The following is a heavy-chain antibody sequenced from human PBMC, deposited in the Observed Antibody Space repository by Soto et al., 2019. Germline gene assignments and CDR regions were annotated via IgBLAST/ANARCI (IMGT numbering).Heavy chain of an antibody. CDR3: ARVKVSSSHRTLFYYYGMDV. J-gene: IGHJ6*02. CDR1: GGSFSGYY. D-gene: IGHD6-13*01. CDR2: INHSGST. Sequence: SETLSLTCAVYGGSFSGYYWSWIRQPPGKGLEWIGEINHSGSTNYNPSLKSRVTISVDTSKNQFSLKLSSVTAADTAVYYCARVKVSSSHRTLFYYYGMDVWGQGTTVTVSS. V-gene: IGHV4-34*01.